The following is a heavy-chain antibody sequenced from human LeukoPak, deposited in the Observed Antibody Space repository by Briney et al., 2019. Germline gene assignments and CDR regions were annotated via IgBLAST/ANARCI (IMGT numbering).Heavy chain of an antibody. CDR2: ICYSGTT. J-gene: IGHJ5*02. D-gene: IGHD3-10*01. V-gene: IGHV4-31*03. Sequence: PSQTLSLTCTVSGASISSGGYCWSCIRQHQGKGLEWIGYICYSGTTYYNPSLNSRVTISVDMSENQFSLKLSSVTAADTAVYYCANDGAGTYRFDPWGQGTLFTVSS. CDR1: GASISSGGYC. CDR3: ANDGAGTYRFDP.